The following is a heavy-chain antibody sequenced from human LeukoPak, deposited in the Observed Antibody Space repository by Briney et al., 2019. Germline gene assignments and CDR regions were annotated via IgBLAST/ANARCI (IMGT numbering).Heavy chain of an antibody. V-gene: IGHV7-4-1*02. CDR2: INTNTGNP. D-gene: IGHD3-10*01. CDR3: ARDLIYYGSGSSQGY. Sequence: VASVKVSCKASGYTFTSYAMNWVRQAPGQGLEWMGWINTNTGNPTYAQGFTGRFVFSLDTSVSTAYLQISSLKAEDTAMYYCARDLIYYGSGSSQGYWGQGTLVTVSS. J-gene: IGHJ4*02. CDR1: GYTFTSYA.